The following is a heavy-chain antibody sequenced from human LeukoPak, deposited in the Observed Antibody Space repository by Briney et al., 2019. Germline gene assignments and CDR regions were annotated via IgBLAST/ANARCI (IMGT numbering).Heavy chain of an antibody. J-gene: IGHJ4*02. CDR2: ISSSSTYT. V-gene: IGHV3-21*06. Sequence: PGGSLRLSCAASGFTFSSYPMNWVRQAPGKGLEWVSSISSSSTYTFYADSVKGRFTISRDNAKNSLYLQMNSLRAEDTAVYYCARGEYGSGSYSGYWGQGTLVTVSS. CDR3: ARGEYGSGSYSGY. CDR1: GFTFSSYP. D-gene: IGHD3-10*01.